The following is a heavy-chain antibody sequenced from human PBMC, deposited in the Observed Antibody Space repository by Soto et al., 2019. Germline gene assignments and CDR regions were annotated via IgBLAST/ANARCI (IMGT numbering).Heavy chain of an antibody. CDR3: ARTGDGHHDFLDY. CDR1: VFTFSSYW. Sequence: PGGSLRRSCAASVFTFSSYWMNWFRQAPGKGLEWVANINQDGNEDNLLDSVKGRFTISRDNAKNSLFLQMNSLRVDDTAVYYCARTGDGHHDFLDYWGQGALVTVSS. D-gene: IGHD1-1*01. CDR2: INQDGNED. J-gene: IGHJ4*02. V-gene: IGHV3-7*01.